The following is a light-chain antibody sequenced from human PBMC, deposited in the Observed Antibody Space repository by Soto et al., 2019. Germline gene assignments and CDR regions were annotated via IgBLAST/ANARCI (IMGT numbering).Light chain of an antibody. J-gene: IGKJ1*01. V-gene: IGKV1-5*01. CDR1: QTISSW. CDR2: DAS. Sequence: DIQMTQSPSTLSGSVGDRVTINCRASQTISSWLAWYQQKPGKAPKLLIYDASSLQSGVPSRFSGSGSGTEFALTISSLQPDDFATYYRQQYNTYSWTFGPGTKVDIK. CDR3: QQYNTYSWT.